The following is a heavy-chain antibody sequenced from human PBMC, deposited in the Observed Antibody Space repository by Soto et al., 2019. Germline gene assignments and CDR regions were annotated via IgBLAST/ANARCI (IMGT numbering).Heavy chain of an antibody. V-gene: IGHV1-69*12. D-gene: IGHD3-22*01. CDR1: GGTFSSYA. CDR2: IIPIFGTA. CDR3: ATEGDGSGSYYYGMDV. Sequence: QVQLVQSGAEVKKPGSSVKVSCKASGGTFSSYAITWVRQAPGQGLEWMGGIIPIFGTATYAQKFQGRVTITADESTSTAYMELSSLRSEDTAVYYCATEGDGSGSYYYGMDVWGQGTTVTVSS. J-gene: IGHJ6*02.